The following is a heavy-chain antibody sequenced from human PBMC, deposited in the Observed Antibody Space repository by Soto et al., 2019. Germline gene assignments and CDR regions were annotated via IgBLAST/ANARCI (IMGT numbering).Heavy chain of an antibody. CDR1: GGSFSGYY. CDR3: ARVLGYCSGGSCYSLAPYYYYYMDV. J-gene: IGHJ6*03. Sequence: SETLSLTCAVYGGSFSGYYWSWIRQPPGKGLEWIGEINHSGSTNYNPSLKSRVTISVDTSKNQFSLKLSSVTAADTAVYYCARVLGYCSGGSCYSLAPYYYYYMDVWGKGTTVTVSS. CDR2: INHSGST. D-gene: IGHD2-15*01. V-gene: IGHV4-34*01.